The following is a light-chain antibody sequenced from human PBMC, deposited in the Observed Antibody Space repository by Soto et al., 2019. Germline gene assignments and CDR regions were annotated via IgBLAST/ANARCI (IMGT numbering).Light chain of an antibody. Sequence: EIVVTQSPATLSVSPGERATLSCRASQSVGNNFAWYQQKPGQAPRLLIFATSTRATGVPARFSGSGSGTEFTPAISGLRSEDFADYYGQPYGDWPLTFGGEAKVEIE. J-gene: IGKJ4*01. CDR3: QPYGDWPLT. CDR2: ATS. CDR1: QSVGNN. V-gene: IGKV3-15*01.